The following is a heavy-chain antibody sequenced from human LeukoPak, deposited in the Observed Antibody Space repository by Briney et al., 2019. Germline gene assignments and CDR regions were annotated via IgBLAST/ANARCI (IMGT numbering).Heavy chain of an antibody. J-gene: IGHJ6*02. CDR2: IIPILGIA. Sequence: GASVKVSCKASGGTFSSYAISWVRQAPGQGLEWMGRIIPILGIANYAQKFQGRVTITADKSTSTAYMELSSLRSEDTAVYYCARDVAYYDFWSGPRAGYYGMDVWGQGTTVTVSS. CDR3: ARDVAYYDFWSGPRAGYYGMDV. D-gene: IGHD3-3*01. CDR1: GGTFSSYA. V-gene: IGHV1-69*04.